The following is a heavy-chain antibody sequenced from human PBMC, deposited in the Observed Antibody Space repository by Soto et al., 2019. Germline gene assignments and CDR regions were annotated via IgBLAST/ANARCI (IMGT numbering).Heavy chain of an antibody. CDR3: AKKPDGYGAHPYFDY. V-gene: IGHV3-23*01. CDR2: ISGSGGST. J-gene: IGHJ4*02. D-gene: IGHD5-18*01. Sequence: PGGSLRLSCAASGFTFSSYAMSWVRQAPGKGLEWVSAISGSGGSTNYADSVKGRFTISRDNSKNTLYPQMNSLRAEDTAVYYCAKKPDGYGAHPYFDYWGQGTLVTVSS. CDR1: GFTFSSYA.